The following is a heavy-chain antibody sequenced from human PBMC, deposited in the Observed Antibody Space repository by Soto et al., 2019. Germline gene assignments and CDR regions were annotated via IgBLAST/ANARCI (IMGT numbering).Heavy chain of an antibody. CDR2: INPNSGGT. J-gene: IGHJ6*02. CDR1: GYTFTGYY. Sequence: ASVKVSCKASGYTFTGYYMHWVRQAPGQGLEWMGWINPNSGGTNYAQKFQGWVTMTRDTSISTAYMELSRLRSDDTAVYYCARDYMYYYDSSGYYNYYCYYGMDVWGQGTTVTAP. D-gene: IGHD3-22*01. CDR3: ARDYMYYYDSSGYYNYYCYYGMDV. V-gene: IGHV1-2*04.